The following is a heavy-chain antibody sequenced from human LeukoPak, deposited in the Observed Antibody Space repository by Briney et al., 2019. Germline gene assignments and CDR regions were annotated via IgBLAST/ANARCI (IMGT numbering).Heavy chain of an antibody. CDR1: GGSISSSSYY. V-gene: IGHV4-39*01. CDR3: ARREGARPMDF. D-gene: IGHD6-6*01. CDR2: IYYSGST. J-gene: IGHJ4*02. Sequence: PSETLSLTCTVSGGSISSSSYYWGWIRQPPGKGLEWIGSIYYSGSTYYNPSLKSRVTISVDASKNQFSLKLSSVTAADTAVYYCARREGARPMDFWGQGILVTVSS.